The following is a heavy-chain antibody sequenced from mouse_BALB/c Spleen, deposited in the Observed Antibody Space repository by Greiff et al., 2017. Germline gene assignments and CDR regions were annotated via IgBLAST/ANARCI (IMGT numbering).Heavy chain of an antibody. Sequence: QVQLKESGAELVRPGSSVKISCKASGYAFSSYWMNWVKQRPGQGLEWIGQIYPGDGDTNYNGKFKGKATLTADKSSSTAYMQLSSLTSEDSAVYFCARDANWDVPDYWGQGTTLTVSS. CDR1: GYAFSSYW. CDR2: IYPGDGDT. D-gene: IGHD4-1*01. J-gene: IGHJ2*01. CDR3: ARDANWDVPDY. V-gene: IGHV1-80*01.